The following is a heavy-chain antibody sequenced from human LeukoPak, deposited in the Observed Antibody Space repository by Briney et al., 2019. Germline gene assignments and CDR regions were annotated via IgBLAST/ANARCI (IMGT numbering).Heavy chain of an antibody. Sequence: ASVKVSCKASGYTFTGYYMHWVRQAPGQGLEWMGWINPNSGGTNYAQKFQGRVTMTRDTSISTAYMELSRLRSDDTAVYYCARQLDTAMVNFDYWGQGTLVTVSS. CDR2: INPNSGGT. CDR1: GYTFTGYY. D-gene: IGHD5-18*01. CDR3: ARQLDTAMVNFDY. J-gene: IGHJ4*02. V-gene: IGHV1-2*02.